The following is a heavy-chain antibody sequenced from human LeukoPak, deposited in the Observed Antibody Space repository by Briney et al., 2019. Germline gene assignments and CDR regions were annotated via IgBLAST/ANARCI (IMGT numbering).Heavy chain of an antibody. CDR1: GGSISSGGYS. CDR3: ARDLRGGGSYLWGWFDP. D-gene: IGHD1-26*01. Sequence: PSETLSLTCAVSGGSISSGGYSWSWLQQPPGQGLEWIGYIYHSGSTYYNPSLKSRVTISVDRSKNQFSLKLSSVTAADTAVYYCARDLRGGGSYLWGWFDPWGQGTLVTVSS. V-gene: IGHV4-30-2*01. CDR2: IYHSGST. J-gene: IGHJ5*02.